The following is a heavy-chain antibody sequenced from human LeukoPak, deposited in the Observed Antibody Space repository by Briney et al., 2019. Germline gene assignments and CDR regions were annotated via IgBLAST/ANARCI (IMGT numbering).Heavy chain of an antibody. J-gene: IGHJ3*02. V-gene: IGHV4-59*01. CDR2: VYNSGIT. Sequence: PSETLSLTCTVSGGPISSFFWSWVRPPPGKGLEWIGYVYNSGITKYNSSLKSRVTITVDTSKNQFSLNLSSVTAADTAVYFCARGRGVVPDAFDIWGQGTVVTVSS. CDR3: ARGRGVVPDAFDI. D-gene: IGHD3-10*01. CDR1: GGPISSFF.